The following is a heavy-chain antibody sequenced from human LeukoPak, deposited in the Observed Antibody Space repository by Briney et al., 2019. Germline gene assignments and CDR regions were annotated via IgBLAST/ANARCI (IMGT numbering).Heavy chain of an antibody. Sequence: PGGSLRLSCAASGFTFSNYAMSWVRQAPGKGLEWVSAISGSGGSTYYADSVKGRFTISRDNSKNTLYLQMNSLRAEDTAIYYCARSRDGYNSERAFDMWGQGTMVTVSS. D-gene: IGHD5-24*01. V-gene: IGHV3-23*01. CDR1: GFTFSNYA. CDR3: ARSRDGYNSERAFDM. J-gene: IGHJ3*02. CDR2: ISGSGGST.